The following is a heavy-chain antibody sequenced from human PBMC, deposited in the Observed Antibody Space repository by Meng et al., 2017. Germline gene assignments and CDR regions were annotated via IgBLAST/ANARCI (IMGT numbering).Heavy chain of an antibody. D-gene: IGHD1-26*01. CDR1: GLNFSGYG. Sequence: GALVESGWGVVQPGRSLGLSCGASGLNFSGYGMNWVRQAQGKGLEWVSSISSSSSYIYYADSVKGRFTISRDNAKNSLYLQMNSLRAEDTAVYYCARTPVGSFDYWGQGTLVTVSS. CDR2: ISSSSSYI. J-gene: IGHJ4*02. V-gene: IGHV3-21*01. CDR3: ARTPVGSFDY.